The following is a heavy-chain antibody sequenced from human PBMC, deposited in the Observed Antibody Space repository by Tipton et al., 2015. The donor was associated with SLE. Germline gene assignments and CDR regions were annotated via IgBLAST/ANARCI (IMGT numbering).Heavy chain of an antibody. CDR2: IYYSGMT. V-gene: IGHV4-59*01. CDR1: GGSISTYY. D-gene: IGHD1-20*01. J-gene: IGHJ4*02. Sequence: TLSLTCTVSGGSISTYYWNWIRQPPGKGLEWIGYIYYSGMTNYNPSLKSRVTISVDASKNQFSLKLSSVTAADTAVYYCARGYNWTPYYFDYWGQGTLVTVSS. CDR3: ARGYNWTPYYFDY.